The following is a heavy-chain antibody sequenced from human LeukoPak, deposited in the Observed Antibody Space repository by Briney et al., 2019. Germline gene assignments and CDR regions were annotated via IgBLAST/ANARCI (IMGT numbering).Heavy chain of an antibody. D-gene: IGHD3-22*01. CDR1: VYTFKTYS. CDR3: ARGPDTSGYEATPDCFDI. J-gene: IGHJ3*02. V-gene: IGHV1-18*04. Sequence: GASVKVSCKASVYTFKTYSIAWVRQAPGQGLGWMGWISGYNGHTNYAQQAQGRVTMTTDTSTSTAYMELRSLRFDDTAVYYCARGPDTSGYEATPDCFDIWGQGTRVTVSS. CDR2: ISGYNGHT.